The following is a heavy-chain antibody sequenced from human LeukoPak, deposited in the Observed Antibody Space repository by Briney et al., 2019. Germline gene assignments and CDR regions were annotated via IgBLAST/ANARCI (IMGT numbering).Heavy chain of an antibody. D-gene: IGHD5-18*01. J-gene: IGHJ4*02. CDR2: ISGSGDGT. Sequence: GGSLRLSCAGSAFTFSNFAMNWVRQAPGKGLEWVSVISGSGDGTYYADSVKGRFTISRDNSKNTLYLQMKSLRAEDTAVCYCAKAGAQQWLRMHFDNWGQGTLVTVSS. V-gene: IGHV3-23*01. CDR3: AKAGAQQWLRMHFDN. CDR1: AFTFSNFA.